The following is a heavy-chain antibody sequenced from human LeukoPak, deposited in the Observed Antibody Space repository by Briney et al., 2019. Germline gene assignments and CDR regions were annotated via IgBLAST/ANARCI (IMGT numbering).Heavy chain of an antibody. CDR2: IRYDGSNK. V-gene: IGHV3-30*02. Sequence: GGSLRLSCAASGFTFSSYGMHWVRQAPGKGLEWVAFIRYDGSNKYYADSVKGRFTISRDNSKNTLYLQMSSLTVEDTGVYYCARDDARYWGQGTLVTVSS. CDR3: ARDDARY. CDR1: GFTFSSYG. J-gene: IGHJ4*02.